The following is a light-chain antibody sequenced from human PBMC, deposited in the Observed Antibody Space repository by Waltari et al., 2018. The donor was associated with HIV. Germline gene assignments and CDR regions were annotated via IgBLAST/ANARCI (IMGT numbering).Light chain of an antibody. CDR3: QAWDSNTVV. J-gene: IGLJ2*01. Sequence: SYELTQPPSVSVSPGQTASISCSGDKLGDKYASWYQQRPGQSPIVVIHQDTKRPSGIPERFSGANSGNTATLTVSGTQAMDEADYYCQAWDSNTVVSGGGTKLTVL. CDR1: KLGDKY. CDR2: QDT. V-gene: IGLV3-1*01.